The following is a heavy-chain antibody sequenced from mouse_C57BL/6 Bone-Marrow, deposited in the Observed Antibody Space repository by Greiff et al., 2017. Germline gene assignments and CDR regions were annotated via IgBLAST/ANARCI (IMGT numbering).Heavy chain of an antibody. CDR2: IHPNSGST. Sequence: VQLKQPGAELVKPGASVKLSCKASGYTFTSYWMHWVKQRPGQGLEWIGMIHPNSGSTNYNEKFKSKATLTVDKSSSTAYMQLSSLTSEDSAVYYCARRGYGSLWFAYWGQGTLVTVSA. J-gene: IGHJ3*01. V-gene: IGHV1-64*01. CDR3: ARRGYGSLWFAY. D-gene: IGHD1-1*01. CDR1: GYTFTSYW.